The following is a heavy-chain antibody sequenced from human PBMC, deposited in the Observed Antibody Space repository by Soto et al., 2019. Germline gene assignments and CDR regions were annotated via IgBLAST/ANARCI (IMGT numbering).Heavy chain of an antibody. V-gene: IGHV1-8*01. CDR2: MNPNSGNT. Sequence: QVQLVQSGAEVKKPGASVKVSCKASGYTFTSYDINWVRQATGHGLEWMGWMNPNSGNTGYAQKFQGRVTMTRNTSISTAYMELSSLRSEDTAVYYCARPRSGSYYYGMDVWGQGTAVTVSS. CDR3: ARPRSGSYYYGMDV. D-gene: IGHD3-3*01. J-gene: IGHJ6*02. CDR1: GYTFTSYD.